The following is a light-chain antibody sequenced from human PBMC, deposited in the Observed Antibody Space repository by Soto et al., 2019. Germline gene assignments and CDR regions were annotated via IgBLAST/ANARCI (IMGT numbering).Light chain of an antibody. CDR2: DVT. V-gene: IGLV2-8*01. Sequence: QSVLTQPPSASGSPGQSVTISCTGTSSDVGTHGYVSWYQQHAGKAPKLVIYDVTKRPSGVPDRFSGSKSGNTASLTVSGLQAEDEADYYCAAWDDSLNGWVFGGGTKLTVL. CDR3: AAWDDSLNGWV. CDR1: SSDVGTHGY. J-gene: IGLJ3*02.